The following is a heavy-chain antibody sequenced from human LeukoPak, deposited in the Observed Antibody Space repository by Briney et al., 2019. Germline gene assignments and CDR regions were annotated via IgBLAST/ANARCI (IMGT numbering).Heavy chain of an antibody. Sequence: PAGGSLRLSCAASGFKFSDFAMNWVRQTPGKGLEWVSFISGSGGTVHYADSVKGRFTISRDDSKNMVYLQMTGLRSDDTAVYFCAKDSAYSLWAVFDPWGQGTLVTVSS. V-gene: IGHV3-23*01. CDR1: GFKFSDFA. CDR2: ISGSGGTV. J-gene: IGHJ5*02. D-gene: IGHD3-16*01. CDR3: AKDSAYSLWAVFDP.